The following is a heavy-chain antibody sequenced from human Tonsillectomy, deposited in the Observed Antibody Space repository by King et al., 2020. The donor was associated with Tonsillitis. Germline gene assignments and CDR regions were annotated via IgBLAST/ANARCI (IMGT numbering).Heavy chain of an antibody. Sequence: TLKESGPTLVKPTQTLTLTCTFSGFSLSTSGVGVGWIRQPPGKALEWLALIYWNDYKRYSPSLKSRLTITKDTSKNQVVLTMTKMDPVDTATYYCAHSSSSSWYAGLGYWGQGTLVTVSS. CDR1: GFSLSTSGVG. J-gene: IGHJ4*02. D-gene: IGHD6-13*01. CDR3: AHSSSSSWYAGLGY. V-gene: IGHV2-5*01. CDR2: IYWNDYK.